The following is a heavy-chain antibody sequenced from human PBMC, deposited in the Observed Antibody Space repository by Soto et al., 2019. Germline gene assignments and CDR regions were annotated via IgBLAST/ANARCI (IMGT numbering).Heavy chain of an antibody. Sequence: QVQLVESGGGVVQPGRSLRLSCAASRFTFSGYGMHWVRQAPGKGLEWVAVISYDGSNKFYADSVKGRFTISRDNSKNTXCLQMNSLRAEDTAVYYCAKGGRAYCGGDCRYYFDYWGQGTLVTVSS. D-gene: IGHD2-21*02. CDR1: RFTFSGYG. CDR2: ISYDGSNK. CDR3: AKGGRAYCGGDCRYYFDY. J-gene: IGHJ4*02. V-gene: IGHV3-30*18.